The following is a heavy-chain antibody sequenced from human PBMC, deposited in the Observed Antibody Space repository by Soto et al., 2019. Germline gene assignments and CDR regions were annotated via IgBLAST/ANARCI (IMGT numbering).Heavy chain of an antibody. CDR2: IYYSGRT. CDR1: GGSISRSSYY. Sequence: TSETLSLTCTVSGGSISRSSYYWGWIRQPPGKGLEWIGSIYYSGRTYYNPSLKSRVTISVDTSKNQFSLKLSSVTAADTAVYYCARGSSNWAYYFDFWGQGTLVTVSS. CDR3: ARGSSNWAYYFDF. J-gene: IGHJ4*02. D-gene: IGHD6-13*01. V-gene: IGHV4-39*01.